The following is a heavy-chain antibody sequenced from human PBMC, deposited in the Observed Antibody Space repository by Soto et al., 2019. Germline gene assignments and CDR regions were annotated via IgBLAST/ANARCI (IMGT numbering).Heavy chain of an antibody. D-gene: IGHD3-16*01. CDR3: ARVNTFGAGGNGDYYYGMDV. Sequence: GGSLRLSCVTYGLTFTDYWMSWVRQAPGKGLEWVANIKQDESEKNYLDSVKGRFTISRDNAKNSLYLQMNSLRAEDTAVYYCARVNTFGAGGNGDYYYGMDVWGQGTTVTVSS. CDR1: GLTFTDYW. CDR2: IKQDESEK. V-gene: IGHV3-7*03. J-gene: IGHJ6*02.